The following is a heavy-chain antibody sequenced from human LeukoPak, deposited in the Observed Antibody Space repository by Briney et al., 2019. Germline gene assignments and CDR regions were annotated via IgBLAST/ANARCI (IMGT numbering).Heavy chain of an antibody. D-gene: IGHD6-13*01. Sequence: GGSLRLSCAASGFTFSDYYMSWIRQAPGKGLEWVSYISSGGSTIYYADSVKGRFTISRDNAKNSLYLQMNSLRAEDTAVYYCARELVSSSWSSHYYYYMDVWGKGTTVTISS. CDR3: ARELVSSSWSSHYYYYMDV. CDR2: ISSGGSTI. J-gene: IGHJ6*03. CDR1: GFTFSDYY. V-gene: IGHV3-11*04.